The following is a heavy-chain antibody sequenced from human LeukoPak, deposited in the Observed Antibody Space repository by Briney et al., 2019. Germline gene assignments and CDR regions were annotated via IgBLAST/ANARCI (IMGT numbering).Heavy chain of an antibody. CDR2: MNPNTGNT. CDR3: ARVEPMVRGVIRSNWFDP. J-gene: IGHJ5*02. Sequence: ASVKVSCKASGYTFTSYDINWVREATGQGLEWMGWMNPNTGNTGYAQKFQGRVTMTRNTSISTAYMELSSLRSEDTAVYYCARVEPMVRGVIRSNWFDPWGQGTLVTVSS. V-gene: IGHV1-8*01. D-gene: IGHD3-10*01. CDR1: GYTFTSYD.